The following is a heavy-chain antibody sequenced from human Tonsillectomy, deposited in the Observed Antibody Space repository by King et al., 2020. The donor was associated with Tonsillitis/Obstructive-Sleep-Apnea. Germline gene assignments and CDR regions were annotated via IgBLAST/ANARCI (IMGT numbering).Heavy chain of an antibody. Sequence: QLVQSGAEVKKPGESLKISCKASGYTFTNQWIGWVRQMPGKGLEWMGIIYPGDSDTIYSPSFQGQVTFSADKSISTAYLQWSNVKASDTAIYYCARTRAAHYYYHYMDVWGKGTTVTVSS. CDR1: GYTFTNQW. J-gene: IGHJ6*03. CDR2: IYPGDSDT. V-gene: IGHV5-51*01. CDR3: ARTRAAHYYYHYMDV. D-gene: IGHD2-8*01.